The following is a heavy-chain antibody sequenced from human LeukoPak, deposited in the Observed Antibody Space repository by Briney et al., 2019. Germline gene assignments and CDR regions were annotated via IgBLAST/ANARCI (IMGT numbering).Heavy chain of an antibody. J-gene: IGHJ6*03. D-gene: IGHD3-3*01. Sequence: ASVKVSCQASGYTFPSHGFRWVRQAPGQGLAWMGWISDYNGNKHYAQKLQGRVTMHTDTHLSKDYMEPRSQRSDDRDVYYFARRGKFYDFWGGSYYYYYMDVWGKGTTVTVSS. CDR1: GYTFPSHG. V-gene: IGHV1-18*01. CDR2: ISDYNGNK. CDR3: ARRGKFYDFWGGSYYYYYMDV.